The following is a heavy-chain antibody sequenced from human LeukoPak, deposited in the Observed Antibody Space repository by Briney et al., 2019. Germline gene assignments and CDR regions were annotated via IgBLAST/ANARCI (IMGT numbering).Heavy chain of an antibody. Sequence: GASVKVSCKASGGTFSSYAISWVRQAPGQGLEWMGWINPNSGGTNYAQKFQGRVTMTRDTSISTAYMELSRLRSDDTAVYYCAREVDIVATTLLHWGQGTLVTVSS. CDR1: GGTFSSYA. CDR2: INPNSGGT. D-gene: IGHD5-12*01. V-gene: IGHV1-2*02. J-gene: IGHJ1*01. CDR3: AREVDIVATTLLH.